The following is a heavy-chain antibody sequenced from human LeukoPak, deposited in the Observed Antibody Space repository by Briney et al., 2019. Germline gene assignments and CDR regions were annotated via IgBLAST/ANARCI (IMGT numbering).Heavy chain of an antibody. V-gene: IGHV1-69*13. CDR3: ATLDLGRTKSFDY. Sequence: GASVKVSCKASGYTFTSYGISWVRQAPGQGLEWMGGIIPIFGTANYAQKFQGRVTITADESTSTAYMELSSLRSEDTAVYYCATLDLGRTKSFDYWGQGTLVTVSS. CDR2: IIPIFGTA. CDR1: GYTFTSYG. J-gene: IGHJ4*02. D-gene: IGHD1-1*01.